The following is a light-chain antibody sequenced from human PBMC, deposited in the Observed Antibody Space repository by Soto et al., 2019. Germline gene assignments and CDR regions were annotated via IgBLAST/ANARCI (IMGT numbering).Light chain of an antibody. Sequence: EIVLTQSPATLSLSPGERATLSCRASQSVSSYLAWYQQKPGQAPRLLIYDASNRATGIPDRFSGSGSGTDFTLTISRLEPEDFAVYYCQQYGSSPSITFGQGTRLEI. CDR1: QSVSSY. V-gene: IGKV3-20*01. J-gene: IGKJ5*01. CDR2: DAS. CDR3: QQYGSSPSIT.